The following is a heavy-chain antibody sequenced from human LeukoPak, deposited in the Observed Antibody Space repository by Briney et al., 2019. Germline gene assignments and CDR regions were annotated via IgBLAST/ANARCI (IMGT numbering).Heavy chain of an antibody. D-gene: IGHD3-9*01. CDR2: IYTSGST. CDR3: ARLALPDIYYIDV. J-gene: IGHJ6*03. Sequence: SETLSLTCTVSGGSISSYYWSWIRQPPGKGLEWIGYIYTSGSTNYNPSLKSRVTISVDTSKNQFSLKLSSVTAADTAVYYCARLALPDIYYIDVWGKGTTVTVSS. CDR1: GGSISSYY. V-gene: IGHV4-4*09.